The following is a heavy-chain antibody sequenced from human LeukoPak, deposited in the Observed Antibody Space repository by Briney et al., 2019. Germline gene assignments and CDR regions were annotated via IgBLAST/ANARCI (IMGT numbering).Heavy chain of an antibody. D-gene: IGHD6-19*01. CDR2: ISGSGGST. Sequence: GGSLRLSCAASGFTLSSYAMSWVRQAPGKVLEWVSAISGSGGSTYYADSVKGRFTISRDNSKKTLYLQMNRLRAEATAVYYCAKTGPGGSGWYSGFDYWGQGTLVTVSS. J-gene: IGHJ4*02. CDR3: AKTGPGGSGWYSGFDY. CDR1: GFTLSSYA. V-gene: IGHV3-23*01.